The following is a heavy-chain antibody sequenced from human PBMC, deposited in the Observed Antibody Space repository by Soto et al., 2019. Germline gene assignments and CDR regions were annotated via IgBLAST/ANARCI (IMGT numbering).Heavy chain of an antibody. CDR3: AYLPCSGGSCYWFSFSGMDV. J-gene: IGHJ6*02. CDR2: IYWDDDK. CDR1: GFSLSTSGVG. Sequence: QITLKESGPTLVKPTQTLTLTCTFSGFSLSTSGVGVAWIRQPPGKALEWLALIYWDDDKRYRPSLESRLTSTEDTSKNQVVLPMTNMDSVDTATYYCAYLPCSGGSCYWFSFSGMDVWGQGTTVTVSS. V-gene: IGHV2-5*02. D-gene: IGHD2-15*01.